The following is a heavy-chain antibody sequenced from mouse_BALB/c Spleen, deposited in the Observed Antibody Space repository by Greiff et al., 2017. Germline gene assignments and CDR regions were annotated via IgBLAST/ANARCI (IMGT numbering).Heavy chain of an antibody. Sequence: VQLQQSGPELMKPGASVKISCKASGYSFTSYYMHWVKQSHGKSLEWIGYIDPFNGGTSYNQKFKGKATLTVDKSSSTAYMHLSCLTSEDSAVYDCARGAYDYHYAMDYWGQGTSVTVSS. V-gene: IGHV1S135*01. CDR3: ARGAYDYHYAMDY. CDR2: IDPFNGGT. D-gene: IGHD2-4*01. CDR1: GYSFTSYY. J-gene: IGHJ4*01.